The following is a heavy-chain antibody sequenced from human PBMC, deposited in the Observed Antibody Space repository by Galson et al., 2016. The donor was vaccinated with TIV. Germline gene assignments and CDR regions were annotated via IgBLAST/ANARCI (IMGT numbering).Heavy chain of an antibody. Sequence: SVKVSCKASGVIFRNFAITWVRQAPGQGLEWMGRITPIFGTTKYAQKSQGRVTLTADDSTSTAYMELSFLRSEDTAIYYCARVRGEFYDSSGYYDSRGQGTLVSVSS. D-gene: IGHD3-22*01. J-gene: IGHJ4*02. V-gene: IGHV1-69*13. CDR2: ITPIFGTT. CDR3: ARVRGEFYDSSGYYDS. CDR1: GVIFRNFA.